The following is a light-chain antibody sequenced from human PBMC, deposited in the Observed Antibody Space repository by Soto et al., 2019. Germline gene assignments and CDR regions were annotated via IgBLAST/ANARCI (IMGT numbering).Light chain of an antibody. CDR1: QSISSY. CDR2: AAS. J-gene: IGKJ1*01. V-gene: IGKV1-39*01. Sequence: DIQMTQSPSSLSASVGDRVTITCRASQSISSYLNWYQQKPGKAPKLLIYAASSLQSGVPSRFSGSGSGTDLTLTISSLQPEDFATYNCQQSYSTPTTFGQVTNVEIQ. CDR3: QQSYSTPTT.